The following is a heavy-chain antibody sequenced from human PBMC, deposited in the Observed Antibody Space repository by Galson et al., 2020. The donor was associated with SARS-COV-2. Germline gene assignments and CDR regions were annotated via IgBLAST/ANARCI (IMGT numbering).Heavy chain of an antibody. Sequence: SETLSLTCTVSGGSISSSSYYWGWIRQPPEKGLEWIGSIYYSGSTYYNPSLKSRVTISVDTSKNQFSLKLSSVTAADTAVYYCAREQRITMVQGVIHYYYGMDVWGQGTTVTVSS. V-gene: IGHV4-39*07. CDR1: GGSISSSSYY. CDR2: IYYSGST. CDR3: AREQRITMVQGVIHYYYGMDV. J-gene: IGHJ6*02. D-gene: IGHD3-10*01.